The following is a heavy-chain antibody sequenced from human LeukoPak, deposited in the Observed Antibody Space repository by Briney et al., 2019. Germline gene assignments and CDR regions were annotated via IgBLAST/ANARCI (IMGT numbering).Heavy chain of an antibody. CDR2: IYYSGST. V-gene: IGHV4-31*03. CDR1: GGSISSGGYY. D-gene: IGHD5-24*01. CDR3: ARAGIDGYNYAFDI. Sequence: SETLSLTCTVSGGSISSGGYYWSWIRQHPGKGLEWIGYIYYSGSTYYNPSLKSRVTISVDTSKNQFSLKLSSVTAADTAVYYCARAGIDGYNYAFDIWGQGTMVTVSS. J-gene: IGHJ3*02.